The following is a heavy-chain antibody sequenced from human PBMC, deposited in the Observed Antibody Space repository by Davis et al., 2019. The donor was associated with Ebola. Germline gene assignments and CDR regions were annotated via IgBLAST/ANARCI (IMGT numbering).Heavy chain of an antibody. D-gene: IGHD2-2*01. CDR1: GGSISSYY. V-gene: IGHV4-4*07. CDR2: IYTSGST. J-gene: IGHJ2*01. CDR3: ARDRASTGVYWYFDL. Sequence: PSETLSLTCTVSGGSISSYYWSWIRQPAGKGLEWIGRIYTSGSTNYNPSLKSRVTMSVDTSKNQFSLKLSSVTAADTAVYYCARDRASTGVYWYFDLWGRGTLVTVSS.